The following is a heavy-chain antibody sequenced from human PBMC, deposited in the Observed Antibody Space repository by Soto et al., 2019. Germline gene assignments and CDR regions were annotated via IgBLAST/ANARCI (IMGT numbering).Heavy chain of an antibody. Sequence: QVPLVQSGAEVKEPRASVKVSCKASGYTFTDYAVSWVRQAPGQGLEWMGWISAYNDNINYAQKFQGRVTMTTDTTISKVYMELRSLRSDDMAVYFCARFDWLSAWFDPWGQGTPVTVSS. V-gene: IGHV1-18*03. J-gene: IGHJ5*02. D-gene: IGHD3-9*01. CDR3: ARFDWLSAWFDP. CDR2: ISAYNDNI. CDR1: GYTFTDYA.